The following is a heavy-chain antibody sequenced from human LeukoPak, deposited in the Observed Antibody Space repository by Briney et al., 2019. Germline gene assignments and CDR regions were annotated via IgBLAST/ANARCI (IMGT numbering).Heavy chain of an antibody. J-gene: IGHJ4*02. V-gene: IGHV3-48*04. CDR3: ARDLRQQLVFDY. CDR2: ISTSGNTI. D-gene: IGHD6-13*01. Sequence: GGSRRLSCAASGFRPSNYNMNWVRQTPGKGLEWISYISTSGNTIYYTDSVKGRFTVSRDNAKNAMYLQMNSLRAEDTAVYYCARDLRQQLVFDYWGQGTLVTVSS. CDR1: GFRPSNYN.